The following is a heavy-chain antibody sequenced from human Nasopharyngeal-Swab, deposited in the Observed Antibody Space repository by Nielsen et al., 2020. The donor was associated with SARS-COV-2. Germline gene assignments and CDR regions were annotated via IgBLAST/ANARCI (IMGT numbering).Heavy chain of an antibody. CDR3: ARGGYSYGFDY. CDR2: IYYSGST. J-gene: IGHJ4*02. CDR1: GGSISSSSYY. V-gene: IGHV4-39*01. Sequence: SETLSLTCAVSGGSISSSSYYWGWIRQPPGKGLEWIGSIYYSGSTYYNPSLKSRVTISVDTSKNQFSLKLSSVTAADTAVYYCARGGYSYGFDYWGQGTLVTVSS. D-gene: IGHD5-18*01.